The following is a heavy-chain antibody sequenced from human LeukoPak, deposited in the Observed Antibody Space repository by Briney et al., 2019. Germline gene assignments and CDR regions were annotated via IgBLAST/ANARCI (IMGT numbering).Heavy chain of an antibody. V-gene: IGHV3-30*03. CDR2: ISYDGSNK. CDR3: ARGGSYYASGSYFAFDT. J-gene: IGHJ3*02. CDR1: GFTFSNYD. Sequence: GGSLRLSCAASGFTFSNYDMHWVRQAPGKGLEWVAVISYDGSNKYYADSVKGRFTISRDNSKNTLYLQMNSLRPQDTAVYYCARGGSYYASGSYFAFDTWGQGTMVTVSS. D-gene: IGHD3-10*01.